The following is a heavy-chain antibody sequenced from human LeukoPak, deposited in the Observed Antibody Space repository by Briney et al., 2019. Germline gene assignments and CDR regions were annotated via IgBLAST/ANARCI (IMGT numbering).Heavy chain of an antibody. CDR3: ARAKVTMVRGVIIAPYYYYYMDV. J-gene: IGHJ6*03. D-gene: IGHD3-10*01. V-gene: IGHV3-7*01. CDR2: IKQDESEK. CDR1: GFTFSSYA. Sequence: GGSLRLSCAAPGFTFSSYAMSWVRQAPGKGLEWVANIKQDESEKYYVDSVKGRFTISRDNAKNSLYLQMNSLRAEDTAVYYCARAKVTMVRGVIIAPYYYYYMDVWGKGTTVTISS.